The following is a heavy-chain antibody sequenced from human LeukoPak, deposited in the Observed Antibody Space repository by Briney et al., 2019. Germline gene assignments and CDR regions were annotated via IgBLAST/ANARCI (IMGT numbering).Heavy chain of an antibody. Sequence: GASVTVSFTASGYTFTNYGISWVRQAPGQGMEWMGWMNPNSGSTGYAHKFQGRVTMTRNTSISTAYMELSSLRSEDTAVYYCARGLLGSSWYFVFDYWGQGTLVTVSS. CDR3: ARGLLGSSWYFVFDY. V-gene: IGHV1-8*02. CDR2: MNPNSGST. CDR1: GYTFTNYG. J-gene: IGHJ4*02. D-gene: IGHD6-13*01.